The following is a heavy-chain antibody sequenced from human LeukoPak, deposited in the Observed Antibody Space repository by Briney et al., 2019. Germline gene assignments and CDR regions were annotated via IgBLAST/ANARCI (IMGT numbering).Heavy chain of an antibody. CDR1: GFTSSDFA. J-gene: IGHJ4*02. D-gene: IGHD5-12*01. CDR2: ISYDGNNK. Sequence: GGSLRLSCAASGFTSSDFAIHWVRQAPGEGLEWVSVISYDGNNKYYSDSVKGRFTISRDNSKNMVYLQMNSLRAEDTAVYYCARGPSGYHNTGGQGTLVTVSS. CDR3: ARGPSGYHNT. V-gene: IGHV3-30*04.